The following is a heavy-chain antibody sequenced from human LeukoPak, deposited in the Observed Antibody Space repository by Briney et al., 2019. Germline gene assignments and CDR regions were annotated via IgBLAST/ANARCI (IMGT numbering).Heavy chain of an antibody. Sequence: GASVKVSCKASGGTFSSYAISWVRQAPGQGLEWMGGIIPIFGTANYAQKFQGRVTITADKSTSTAYMELSSLRSEDTAVYYCARLPDTVVVVAANPWFDPWGQGTLVTVSS. CDR2: IIPIFGTA. CDR1: GGTFSSYA. D-gene: IGHD2-15*01. V-gene: IGHV1-69*06. J-gene: IGHJ5*02. CDR3: ARLPDTVVVVAANPWFDP.